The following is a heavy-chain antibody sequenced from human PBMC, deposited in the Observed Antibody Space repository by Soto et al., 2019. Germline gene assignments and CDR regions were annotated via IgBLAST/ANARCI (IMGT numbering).Heavy chain of an antibody. CDR3: ARVLRSGWYFTHFDY. D-gene: IGHD6-19*01. CDR2: IDPSDSYT. Sequence: PGESLKISCKGSGYSFTSYWISWVRQMPGKGLEWMGRIDPSDSYTNYSPSFQGHVTISADKSISTAYLQWSSLKASDTAMYYCARVLRSGWYFTHFDYWRQGTLVTVSS. V-gene: IGHV5-10-1*01. J-gene: IGHJ4*02. CDR1: GYSFTSYW.